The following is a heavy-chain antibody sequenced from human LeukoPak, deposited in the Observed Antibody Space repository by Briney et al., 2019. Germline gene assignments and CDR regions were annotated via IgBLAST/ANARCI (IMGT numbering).Heavy chain of an antibody. CDR1: GFTFSSYA. D-gene: IGHD3-3*01. CDR2: ISGSGGST. Sequence: GGSLRLSCAASGFTFSSYAMSWVRQAPGKGLEWVSAISGSGGSTYYADSVKGRFTISRGNSKNTLYLQMNSLRAEDTAVYYCAKSLRVLRFLEWLLYFDYWGQGTLVTVSS. CDR3: AKSLRVLRFLEWLLYFDY. J-gene: IGHJ4*02. V-gene: IGHV3-23*01.